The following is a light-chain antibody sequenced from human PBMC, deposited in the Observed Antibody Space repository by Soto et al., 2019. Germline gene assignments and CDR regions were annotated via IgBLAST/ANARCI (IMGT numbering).Light chain of an antibody. J-gene: IGKJ1*01. CDR1: QTISSW. CDR2: KAS. Sequence: EIHMNQSPSPLSGSLGDQVTITCRASQTISSWLAWYQQKPGKAPKLLIYKASTLKSGVPSRFSGSGSGTECTLTISSLQPDDFATYYCQHYNSYSEALGQGTKVDIK. V-gene: IGKV1-5*03. CDR3: QHYNSYSEA.